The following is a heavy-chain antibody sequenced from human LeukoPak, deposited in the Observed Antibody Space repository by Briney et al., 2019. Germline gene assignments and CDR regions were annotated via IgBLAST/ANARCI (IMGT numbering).Heavy chain of an antibody. Sequence: PGGSLRLSCAASGFTFSSYGMHWVRQAPGKGLEWVAVIWYDGSNKYYADSVKGRFTISRDNSKNTLYLQMNSLRAEDTAVYYRARDSVGGYSYGYLDYWGQGTLVTVSS. D-gene: IGHD5-18*01. V-gene: IGHV3-33*01. CDR1: GFTFSSYG. CDR3: ARDSVGGYSYGYLDY. J-gene: IGHJ4*02. CDR2: IWYDGSNK.